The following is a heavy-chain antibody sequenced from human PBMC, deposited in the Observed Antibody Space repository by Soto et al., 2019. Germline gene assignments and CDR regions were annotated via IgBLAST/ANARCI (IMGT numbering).Heavy chain of an antibody. J-gene: IGHJ6*02. CDR3: AREERGRETGLVPAAIDGMDV. CDR2: IIPIFGIP. V-gene: IGHV1-69*08. Sequence: QVQLVQSGAEVKKPGSSVKVSCKASGGTFSRYSITWVRQAPGHGLEWIGRIIPIFGIPTYAQKFQGRVTITADETTSTAYMELSSLRSDDTAVYYCAREERGRETGLVPAAIDGMDVGGQGTTVTVSS. CDR1: GGTFSRYS. D-gene: IGHD2-2*01.